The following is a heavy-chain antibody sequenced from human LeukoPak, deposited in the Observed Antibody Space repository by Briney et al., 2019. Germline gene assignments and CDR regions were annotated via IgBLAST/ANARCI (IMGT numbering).Heavy chain of an antibody. V-gene: IGHV4-31*03. CDR3: ARDRRFYCSGGSCYSSPRPRGAFDI. J-gene: IGHJ3*02. CDR1: GGSISSGGYY. Sequence: SETLSLTCTVSGGSISSGGYYWSWIRQHPGKGLEWIGYIYYSGSTYYNPSLKSRVTISVDTSKNQFSLKLSSVTAADTAVYYCARDRRFYCSGGSCYSSPRPRGAFDIWGQGTMVTVSS. D-gene: IGHD2-15*01. CDR2: IYYSGST.